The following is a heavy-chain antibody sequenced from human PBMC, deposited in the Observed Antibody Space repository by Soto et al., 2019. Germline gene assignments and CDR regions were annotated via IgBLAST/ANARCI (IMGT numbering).Heavy chain of an antibody. CDR3: ARTVYDFWNWFDP. Sequence: ASVKVSCKASGYTFNNHYIHWVRQAPGQGLEWMGRIHPSYGDTTFAQRFWGRVTLTRDTSSTTVYMELSSLRSEDTAVYYCARTVYDFWNWFDPWGQGTLVTVSS. CDR1: GYTFNNHY. J-gene: IGHJ5*02. D-gene: IGHD3-3*01. CDR2: IHPSYGDT. V-gene: IGHV1-46*02.